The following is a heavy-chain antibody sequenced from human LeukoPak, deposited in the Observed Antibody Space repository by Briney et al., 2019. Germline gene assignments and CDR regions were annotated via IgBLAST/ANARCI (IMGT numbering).Heavy chain of an antibody. CDR2: IYYSGIT. CDR1: GFTFSSYA. J-gene: IGHJ3*02. D-gene: IGHD2/OR15-2a*01. Sequence: GSLRLSCAASGFTFSSYAMSWVRQAPGKGLEWIGSIYYSGITFYNPSLKSRLTISVDTSKNQFSLKLTSVTAADTAVYYCARPLDTTFFNAFDIWGQGTMVTVSS. CDR3: ARPLDTTFFNAFDI. V-gene: IGHV4-39*01.